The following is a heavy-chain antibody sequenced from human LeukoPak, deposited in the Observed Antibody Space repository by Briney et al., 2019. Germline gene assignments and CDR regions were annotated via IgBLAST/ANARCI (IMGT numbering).Heavy chain of an antibody. D-gene: IGHD5-18*01. J-gene: IGHJ4*02. CDR3: VSPRGFSSGYFDY. Sequence: PSETLSLTCTVSGGSISSSSAYWGWIRQPPGKGLEWIGSIYYSKITYYNPSLKSRVTISADTSKNQFSLTLGSVSATDTAVYYCVSPRGFSSGYFDYWGQGTLVTVS. V-gene: IGHV4-39*01. CDR2: IYYSKIT. CDR1: GGSISSSSAY.